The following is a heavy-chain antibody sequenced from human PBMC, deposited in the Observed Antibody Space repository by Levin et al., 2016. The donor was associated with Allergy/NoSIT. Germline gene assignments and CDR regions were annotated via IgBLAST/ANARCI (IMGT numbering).Heavy chain of an antibody. CDR2: ITSSGTGT. J-gene: IGHJ2*01. CDR3: ARDQKLGDMDFDL. D-gene: IGHD3-9*01. Sequence: VRQAPGKGLEWVSHITSSGTGTHYEDSVKGRFTISRENAKNSLYLQMSSLRVEDTAVYYCARDQKLGDMDFDLWGRGTLVTVSS. V-gene: IGHV3-48*03.